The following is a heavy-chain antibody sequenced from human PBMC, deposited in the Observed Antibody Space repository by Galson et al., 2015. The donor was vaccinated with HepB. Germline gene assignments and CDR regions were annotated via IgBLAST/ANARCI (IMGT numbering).Heavy chain of an antibody. Sequence: SETLSLTCAVYGGSFSGYYWSWIRQPPGKGLEWIGEINHSGSTNYNPSLKSRVTISVDTSKNQFSLKLSSVTAADTTVYYCARSGQLLYPTFKSWFDPWGQGTLVTVSS. CDR1: GGSFSGYY. J-gene: IGHJ5*02. D-gene: IGHD2-2*02. CDR3: ARSGQLLYPTFKSWFDP. CDR2: INHSGST. V-gene: IGHV4-34*01.